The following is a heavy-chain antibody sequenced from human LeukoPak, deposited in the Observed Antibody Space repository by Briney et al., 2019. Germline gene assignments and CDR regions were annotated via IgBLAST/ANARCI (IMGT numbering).Heavy chain of an antibody. CDR1: GFTFSSYG. D-gene: IGHD5-24*01. CDR2: ISYDGSNK. Sequence: PGGSLRLSCAASGFTFSSYGMHWVRQAPGKGLEWVALISYDGSNKYYADSVKGRFTISRDNSKNTLYLQMNSLRAEDTAVYYCAKAGDGYNYYFDYWGQGTLVTVSS. J-gene: IGHJ4*02. V-gene: IGHV3-30*18. CDR3: AKAGDGYNYYFDY.